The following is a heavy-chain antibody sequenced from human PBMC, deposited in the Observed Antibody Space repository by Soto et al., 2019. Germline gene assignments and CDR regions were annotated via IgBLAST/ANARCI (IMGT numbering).Heavy chain of an antibody. J-gene: IGHJ4*02. CDR1: GGTFNTYA. CDR3: AREVQVQTPAFVY. V-gene: IGHV1-69*19. Sequence: QVQLVQSGAEMKKPGSSVKVSCQSSGGTFNTYAMNWVRQAPGQGPEWMGDISPMFGAANYAPKFQGRVTITADESPGTSYMQWRSLTSEDTALYFCAREVQVQTPAFVYWGQGTLVTVSS. CDR2: ISPMFGAA.